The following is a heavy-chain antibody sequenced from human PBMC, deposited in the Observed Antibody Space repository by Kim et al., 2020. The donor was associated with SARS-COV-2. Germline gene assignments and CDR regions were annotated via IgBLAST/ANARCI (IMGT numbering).Heavy chain of an antibody. V-gene: IGHV4-39*01. J-gene: IGHJ4*02. Sequence: PSLKSRVTISVDTSKNPFSLRLSSVTAADTAVYYCASILAAAGTEPNFDYWGQGTLVTVSS. D-gene: IGHD6-13*01. CDR3: ASILAAAGTEPNFDY.